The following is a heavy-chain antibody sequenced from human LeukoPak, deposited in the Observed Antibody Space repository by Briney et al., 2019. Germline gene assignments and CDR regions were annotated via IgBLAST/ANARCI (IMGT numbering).Heavy chain of an antibody. CDR2: IYTSGST. V-gene: IGHV4-4*07. J-gene: IGHJ4*02. D-gene: IGHD3-3*01. Sequence: PSETLSLTCTVSGGSISSYYWSCIRQPAGKGLEWIGRIYTSGSTNYNPSLKSRVTMSVDTSKNQFSLKLSSVTAADTAVYYCARDSADYDFWSAPFDYWGQGTLVTVSS. CDR3: ARDSADYDFWSAPFDY. CDR1: GGSISSYY.